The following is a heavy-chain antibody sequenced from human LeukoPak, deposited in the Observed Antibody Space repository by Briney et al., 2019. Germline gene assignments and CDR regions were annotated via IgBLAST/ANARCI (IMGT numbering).Heavy chain of an antibody. CDR1: GFTFSSYW. J-gene: IGHJ4*02. Sequence: GGSLILSCAASGFTFSSYWMHWVRQAPGKGLVWVSRITGDGSTTNYADSVKGRFTISRDNAKNTLYLQMNSLRAEDTAVYYCARNPYSFALDYWGQGTLVTVSS. V-gene: IGHV3-74*01. CDR2: ITGDGSTT. CDR3: ARNPYSFALDY. D-gene: IGHD5-18*01.